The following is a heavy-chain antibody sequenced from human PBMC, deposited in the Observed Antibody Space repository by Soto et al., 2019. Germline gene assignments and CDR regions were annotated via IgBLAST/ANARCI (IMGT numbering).Heavy chain of an antibody. V-gene: IGHV3-33*01. CDR1: GFTFSSYG. CDR3: ARDQVVVGAYYYYGMDV. J-gene: IGHJ6*02. CDR2: LWYDGSNK. D-gene: IGHD1-26*01. Sequence: QVQLVESGGGVVQPGRSLRLSCAASGFTFSSYGMHWVRQAPGKGLEWVAILWYDGSNKYYADSVKGRFTISRDNSKNTLYLQMNSLRAEDTAVYYCARDQVVVGAYYYYGMDVWGQGTTVTVSS.